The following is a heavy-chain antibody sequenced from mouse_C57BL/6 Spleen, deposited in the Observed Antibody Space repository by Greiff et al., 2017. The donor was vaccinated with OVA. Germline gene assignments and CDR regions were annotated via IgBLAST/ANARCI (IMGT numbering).Heavy chain of an antibody. CDR3: ARSLYGSDWYFDV. J-gene: IGHJ1*03. D-gene: IGHD1-1*02. V-gene: IGHV1-4*01. CDR1: GYTFTSYT. Sequence: LQESGAELARPGASVKMSCKASGYTFTSYTMHWVKQRPGQGLEWIGYINPSSGYTKYNQKFKDKATLTADKSSSTAYMQLSSLTSEDSAVYYCARSLYGSDWYFDVWGTGTTVTVSS. CDR2: INPSSGYT.